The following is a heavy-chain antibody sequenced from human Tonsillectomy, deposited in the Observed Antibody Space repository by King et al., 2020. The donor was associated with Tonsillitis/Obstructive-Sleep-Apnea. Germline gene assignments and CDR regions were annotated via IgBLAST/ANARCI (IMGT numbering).Heavy chain of an antibody. CDR1: GFTFDDYS. CDR2: ITGDGGTT. V-gene: IGHV3-43*01. CDR3: AKGRTFYYYYMDV. J-gene: IGHJ6*03. Sequence: VQLVESGGVVVQPGGSLRLSCAASGFTFDDYSMNWVRQAPGKGLEWVSLITGDGGTTSYEDSVKGRFTISRYNSKNSLYLQMNSLRSEDTALYYCAKGRTFYYYYMDVWGKGTTVTVSS. D-gene: IGHD3-16*01.